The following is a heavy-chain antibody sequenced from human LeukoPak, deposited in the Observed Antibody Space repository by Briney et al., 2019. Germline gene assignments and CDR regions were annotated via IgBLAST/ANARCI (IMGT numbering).Heavy chain of an antibody. CDR1: GFTFTDCD. J-gene: IGHJ4*02. V-gene: IGHV3-73*01. CDR3: TTFNRGHQ. D-gene: IGHD3-16*01. Sequence: PGGSLRLSCATSGFTFTDCDMHWVRQSSGKGLEWVGRITTKATSYATTYGASLKGRFTISRDDSDNRAYLQMNSLRTEDTAVYYCTTFNRGHQWGQGALVTVSS. CDR2: ITTKATSYAT.